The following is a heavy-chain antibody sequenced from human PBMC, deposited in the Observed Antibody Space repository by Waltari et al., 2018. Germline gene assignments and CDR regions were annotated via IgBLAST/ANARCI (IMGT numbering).Heavy chain of an antibody. D-gene: IGHD6-19*01. Sequence: VEVVESGGGLVQPGGSLRLSCVTSGFSFSSFEMNWVRQAPGKGGEGVALIRSSGKTICYADSVRGRFTSSRDNAKNSMYLQMNSLRVEDTALYYCAREGSDWSLDVWGQGTSVTVSS. J-gene: IGHJ3*01. CDR3: AREGSDWSLDV. CDR1: GFSFSSFE. V-gene: IGHV3-48*03. CDR2: IRSSGKTI.